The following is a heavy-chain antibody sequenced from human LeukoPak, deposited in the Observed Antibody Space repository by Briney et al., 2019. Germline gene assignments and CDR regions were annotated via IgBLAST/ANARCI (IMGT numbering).Heavy chain of an antibody. D-gene: IGHD3-22*01. Sequence: GGSLRLSCAASGFTFDDYAMHWVRQAPGKGLEWVSLISGDGGSTYYADSVKGRLTISRDNSKNSLYLQMNSLRTEDTALYYCAKDIGSSGYYYFDYWGQGTLVTVSS. J-gene: IGHJ4*02. CDR3: AKDIGSSGYYYFDY. CDR2: ISGDGGST. V-gene: IGHV3-43*02. CDR1: GFTFDDYA.